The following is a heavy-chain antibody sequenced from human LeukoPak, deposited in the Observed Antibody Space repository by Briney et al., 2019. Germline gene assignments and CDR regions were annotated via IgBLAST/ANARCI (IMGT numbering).Heavy chain of an antibody. Sequence: PSETLSLTCTVSGGSISSYYWSWIRQPAGKGLEWIGRIYTSGSTNYNPSLKSRVTMSVDTSKNQFSLKLSSVTAADTAVYYCARDRVLGILGLVIGLTWGQGTLVTVSS. CDR2: IYTSGST. CDR1: GGSISSYY. J-gene: IGHJ4*02. V-gene: IGHV4-4*07. D-gene: IGHD3/OR15-3a*01. CDR3: ARDRVLGILGLVIGLT.